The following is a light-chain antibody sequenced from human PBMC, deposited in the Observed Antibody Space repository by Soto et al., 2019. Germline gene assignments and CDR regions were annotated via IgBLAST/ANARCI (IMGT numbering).Light chain of an antibody. CDR3: QQYNNYFWA. CDR2: DVS. J-gene: IGKJ1*01. V-gene: IGKV1-5*01. CDR1: QSITTW. Sequence: DIQMTQSPSTVSAYVGDSVTITCRASQSITTWLAWYQQRPGKAPKLLIYDVSSLQSGVPSRFSGSGSGTEFTLTISSLQPDDLATYYCQQYNNYFWAFGQGTKVDIK.